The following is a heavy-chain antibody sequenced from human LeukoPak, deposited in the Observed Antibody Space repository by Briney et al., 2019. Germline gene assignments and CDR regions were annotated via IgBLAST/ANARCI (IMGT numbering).Heavy chain of an antibody. CDR2: VNQDGSEK. CDR1: GFTFSSYW. D-gene: IGHD4-17*01. V-gene: IGHV3-7*01. J-gene: IGHJ3*02. Sequence: GGSLRLSCAASGFTFSSYWMSWVRQAPGKGLEWVANVNQDGSEKYYVDSVKGRFTISRDNAKSSLYLQMNSLRAEDTAVYYCARVYGDYREDAFDIWGQGTMVTVSS. CDR3: ARVYGDYREDAFDI.